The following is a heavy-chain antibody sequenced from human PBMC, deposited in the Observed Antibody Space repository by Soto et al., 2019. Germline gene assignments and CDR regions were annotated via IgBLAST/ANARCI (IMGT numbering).Heavy chain of an antibody. Sequence: QVQLVESGGGVGQPGRSLRLSCAASGFTFSSYGMHWVRQAPGKGLEWVAVIWYDGSNKYYADSVKGRFTISRDNSKNTLYLQKNSLRAEDTAVYYCARDGLQLPDGMDVWGQGTTVTVSS. CDR3: ARDGLQLPDGMDV. CDR1: GFTFSSYG. V-gene: IGHV3-33*01. J-gene: IGHJ6*02. D-gene: IGHD1-1*01. CDR2: IWYDGSNK.